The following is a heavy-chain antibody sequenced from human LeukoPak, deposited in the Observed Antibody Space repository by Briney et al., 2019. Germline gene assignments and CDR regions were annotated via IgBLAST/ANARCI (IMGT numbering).Heavy chain of an antibody. CDR3: ARVGGVKWELLVGEVYFQH. V-gene: IGHV1-2*02. D-gene: IGHD1-26*01. CDR2: INPNSGGT. CDR1: GYTFTGYY. Sequence: GASVKVSCKASGYTFTGYYMHWVRQAPGQGLEWRGWINPNSGGTNYAQKFKGRVTMTRATSISPAYMELSRLRSDDTAVYYCARVGGVKWELLVGEVYFQHWGQGTLVTVSS. J-gene: IGHJ1*01.